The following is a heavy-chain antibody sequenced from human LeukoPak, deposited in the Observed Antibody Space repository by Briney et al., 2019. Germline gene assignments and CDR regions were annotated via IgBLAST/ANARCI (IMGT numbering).Heavy chain of an antibody. CDR1: GGSISSGGYS. J-gene: IGHJ3*02. Sequence: SETLSLTCAVSGGSISSGGYSWSWIRQPPGKGLEWIGYIYHSGSTYYNPSLKSRVTISVDRSKNQFSLKLSSVTAAGTAVYYCARVGEAFDIWGQGTMVTVSS. V-gene: IGHV4-30-2*01. CDR3: ARVGEAFDI. CDR2: IYHSGST.